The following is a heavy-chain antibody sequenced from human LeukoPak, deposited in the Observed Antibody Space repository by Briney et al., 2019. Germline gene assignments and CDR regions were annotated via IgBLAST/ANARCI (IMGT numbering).Heavy chain of an antibody. CDR3: AGPTQHYYYYGMDV. V-gene: IGHV1-69*04. CDR2: IIPILGIA. Sequence: ASVKVSCKASGGTFSSYAVSWVRQAPGQGLEWMGRIIPILGIANYAQKFQGRVTITADKSTSTAYMELSSLRSEDTAVYYCAGPTQHYYYYGMDVWGQGTTVTVSS. D-gene: IGHD2-2*01. CDR1: GGTFSSYA. J-gene: IGHJ6*02.